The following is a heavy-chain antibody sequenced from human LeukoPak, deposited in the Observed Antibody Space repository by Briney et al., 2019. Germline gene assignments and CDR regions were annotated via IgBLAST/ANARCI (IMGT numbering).Heavy chain of an antibody. CDR1: GGSFSGYY. CDR2: INHSGST. Sequence: SETLSLTCAVYGGSFSGYYWSWIRQPPGKGLEWIGEINHSGSTNYNPSLKSRVTISVDTSKNQFSLKLSSVTAADTAVYYCARAINWNGGFDYWGQGTLVTVFS. V-gene: IGHV4-34*01. D-gene: IGHD1-20*01. J-gene: IGHJ4*02. CDR3: ARAINWNGGFDY.